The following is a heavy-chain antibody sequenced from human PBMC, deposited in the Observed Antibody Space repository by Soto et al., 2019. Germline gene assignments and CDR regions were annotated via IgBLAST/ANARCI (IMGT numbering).Heavy chain of an antibody. CDR3: AREAARSYYYYYYGMDV. V-gene: IGHV4-4*07. J-gene: IGHJ6*02. Sequence: SETLSLTCTVSGGSISSYYWSWIRQPAGKGLEWIGRIYTSGSTNYNPSLKSRVTMSVDTSKNQFSLKLSSVTAADTAVYYCAREAARSYYYYYYGMDVWGQGTAVTISS. CDR1: GGSISSYY. D-gene: IGHD6-6*01. CDR2: IYTSGST.